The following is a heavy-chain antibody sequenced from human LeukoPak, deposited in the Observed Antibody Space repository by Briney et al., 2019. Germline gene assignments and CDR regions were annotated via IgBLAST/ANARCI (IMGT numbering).Heavy chain of an antibody. Sequence: GESLKISCKGSGYSFTSYWIGWVRQAPGKGLEWVSAISGSGGSTYYADSVKGRFTISRDNSKNTLYLQMNSLRAEDTAVYYCAKVVAAAVMNWFDPWGQGTLVTVSS. CDR1: GYSFTSYW. J-gene: IGHJ5*02. V-gene: IGHV3-23*01. CDR2: ISGSGGST. CDR3: AKVVAAAVMNWFDP. D-gene: IGHD6-13*01.